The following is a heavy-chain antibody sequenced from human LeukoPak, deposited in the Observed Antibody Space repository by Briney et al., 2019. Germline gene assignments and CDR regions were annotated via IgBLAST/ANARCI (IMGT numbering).Heavy chain of an antibody. CDR3: ARQFGGNSEFDY. V-gene: IGHV5-51*01. CDR2: IYPGDSDI. CDR1: GYSFTSYW. J-gene: IGHJ4*02. Sequence: GESLQISCKGSGYSFTSYWIGWGRPMPGKGVEWMGIIYPGDSDIRYSPSFQGQVTISADKSISTAYLQWSSLKASGTAMYYCARQFGGNSEFDYWGQGTLVTVSS. D-gene: IGHD4-23*01.